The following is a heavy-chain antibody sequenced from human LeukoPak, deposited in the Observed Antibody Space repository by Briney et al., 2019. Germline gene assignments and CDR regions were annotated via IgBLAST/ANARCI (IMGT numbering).Heavy chain of an antibody. CDR3: ARDVPTLYGMDV. V-gene: IGHV3-33*01. D-gene: IGHD2-2*02. CDR2: IWYDGTNK. J-gene: IGHJ6*02. CDR1: GLSFSSYI. Sequence: PGGSLRLSCAASGLSFSSYIMHWVRQAPGKGLEWVALIWYDGTNKYYADSVRGRFTISRDNYKNILYLQMSGLRAEDTAVYYCARDVPTLYGMDVWGQGTTVTVSS.